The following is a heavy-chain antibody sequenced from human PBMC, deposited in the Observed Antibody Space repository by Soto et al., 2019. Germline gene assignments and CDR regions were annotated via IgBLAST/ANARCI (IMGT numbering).Heavy chain of an antibody. Sequence: GGSVKVSCKASGFTFTSSAVQWVRQARGQRLEWIGWIVVGSGNTNYAQKFQERVTITRDMSTSTAYMELSSLRSEDTAVYYCAAGSTIFGVVISFDYWGQGTLVTVSS. CDR3: AAGSTIFGVVISFDY. CDR1: GFTFTSSA. J-gene: IGHJ4*02. D-gene: IGHD3-3*01. CDR2: IVVGSGNT. V-gene: IGHV1-58*01.